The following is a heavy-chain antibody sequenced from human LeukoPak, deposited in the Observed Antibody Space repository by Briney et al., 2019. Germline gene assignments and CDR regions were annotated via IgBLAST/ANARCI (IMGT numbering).Heavy chain of an antibody. CDR3: ARCSSSWSMGYYYYMDV. Sequence: SETLSLTCTVSGGSISSYYWSWIRQPAGKGLEWIGRIYTSGSNNYNPSLKSRVTMSVDTSKNQFSLKLSSVTAADTAVYYCARCSSSWSMGYYYYMDVWGKGTTVTVSS. J-gene: IGHJ6*03. D-gene: IGHD6-13*01. V-gene: IGHV4-4*07. CDR2: IYTSGSN. CDR1: GGSISSYY.